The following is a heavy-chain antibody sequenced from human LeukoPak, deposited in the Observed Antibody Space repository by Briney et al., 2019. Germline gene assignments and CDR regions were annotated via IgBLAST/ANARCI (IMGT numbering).Heavy chain of an antibody. D-gene: IGHD4-17*01. V-gene: IGHV3-23*01. Sequence: GGSLRLSCAASGFTFSSYWMHWVRQAPGKGLEWVSAISGSGGSTYYADSVKGRFTISRDNSKNTLYLQMNSLRAEDTAVYYCAEVAGYGDYGGYFDYWGQGTLVTVSS. CDR1: GFTFSSYW. J-gene: IGHJ4*02. CDR3: AEVAGYGDYGGYFDY. CDR2: ISGSGGST.